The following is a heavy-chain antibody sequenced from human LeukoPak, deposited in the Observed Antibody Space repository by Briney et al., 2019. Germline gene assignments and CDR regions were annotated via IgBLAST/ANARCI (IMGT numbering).Heavy chain of an antibody. D-gene: IGHD2-2*01. CDR3: ARKLGYCSSTSCYFQGYFDY. CDR1: GFTFSSYR. Sequence: GGSLRLSCAASGFTFSSYRMNWVRQAPGKGLEWVSHISGSSSTIYYADSVKGRFTISRDNAKNSLYLQMNSLRAEDTAVYYCARKLGYCSSTSCYFQGYFDYWGQGTLVTVSS. J-gene: IGHJ4*02. V-gene: IGHV3-48*04. CDR2: ISGSSSTI.